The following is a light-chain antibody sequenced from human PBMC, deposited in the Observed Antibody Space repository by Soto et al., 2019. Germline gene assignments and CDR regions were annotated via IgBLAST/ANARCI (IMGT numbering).Light chain of an antibody. CDR3: QQYDNIPLT. V-gene: IGKV1-33*01. Sequence: DFHMTQSPSSLSASVVDIVTITCQASQDISDYLNWYQQKPGAAPKLLIYDASNLQAGVPSRFSGSGSGTEFTFTISSLQPEDVATYYCQQYDNIPLTFGGGTKVDIK. J-gene: IGKJ4*01. CDR1: QDISDY. CDR2: DAS.